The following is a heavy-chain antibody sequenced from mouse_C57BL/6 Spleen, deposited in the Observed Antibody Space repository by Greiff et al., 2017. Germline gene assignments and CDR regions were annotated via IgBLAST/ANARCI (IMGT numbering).Heavy chain of an antibody. J-gene: IGHJ2*01. CDR1: GFNIKDDY. CDR2: LDPENGDP. V-gene: IGHV14-4*01. CDR3: TSTTVVATSANYFDY. Sequence: EVQLQQSGAELVRPGASVTLSCTASGFNIKDDYMHWVKQMPEQGLEWIGWLDPENGDPEYASQFQGKATITADTSSNTAYLQLSSLTSEDTAVYYCTSTTVVATSANYFDYWGQGTTLTVSS. D-gene: IGHD1-1*01.